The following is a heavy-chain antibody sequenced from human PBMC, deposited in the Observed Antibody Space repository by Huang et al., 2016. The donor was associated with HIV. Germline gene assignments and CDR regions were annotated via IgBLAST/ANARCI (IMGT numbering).Heavy chain of an antibody. CDR3: AKGSMANAFDI. Sequence: QVQLVESGGGVVQPGGSLRLSCAASGFTCRRYGMHWVGQETGRGVEWVAFIRYDGSNKYYADSGRGRFTISRDNSKNTRYLQMNSLRAEDTAVYYCAKGSMANAFDIWGQGTMVTVSS. J-gene: IGHJ3*02. D-gene: IGHD3-10*01. V-gene: IGHV3-30*02. CDR2: IRYDGSNK. CDR1: GFTCRRYG.